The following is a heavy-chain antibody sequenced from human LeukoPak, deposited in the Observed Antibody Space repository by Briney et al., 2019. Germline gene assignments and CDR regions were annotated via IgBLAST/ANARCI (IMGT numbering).Heavy chain of an antibody. V-gene: IGHV1-69*13. Sequence: ASVKVSCKASGGTFSSYAISWVRQAPGQGLEWMGGIIPIFGTANYAQKFQGRVTITADESTRTAYMELSSLRSEDTAVYYCARVPSDIVVVPAAMLPDYYYYMDVWGKGTTVTVSS. CDR2: IIPIFGTA. CDR3: ARVPSDIVVVPAAMLPDYYYYMDV. J-gene: IGHJ6*03. D-gene: IGHD2-2*01. CDR1: GGTFSSYA.